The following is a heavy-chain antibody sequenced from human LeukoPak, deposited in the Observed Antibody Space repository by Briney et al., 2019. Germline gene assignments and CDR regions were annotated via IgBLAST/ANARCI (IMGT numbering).Heavy chain of an antibody. CDR1: GGSFSGYY. D-gene: IGHD3-22*01. CDR3: ARLLDYDNSGDPDTFDM. J-gene: IGHJ3*02. CDR2: INHSGST. V-gene: IGHV4-34*01. Sequence: SETLSLTCAVYGGSFSGYYWSWIRQPPGKGLEWIGEINHSGSTNYNPSLKSRVTISVDTSKNQFSLKLSSVTAADTAVYYCARLLDYDNSGDPDTFDMWGQGTRVTVSS.